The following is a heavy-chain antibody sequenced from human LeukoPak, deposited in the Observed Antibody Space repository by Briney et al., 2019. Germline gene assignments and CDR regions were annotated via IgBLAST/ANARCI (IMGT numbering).Heavy chain of an antibody. Sequence: PGGSLRLSCAASGFTFDDYAMHWVRQAPRRGLEWGSGISWNSGSIGYADSVKGRFTISRDNAKNSLYLQMNSLRAEDTALYYCAKDTADYYDSSIDYWGQGTLVTVSS. V-gene: IGHV3-9*01. J-gene: IGHJ4*02. D-gene: IGHD3-22*01. CDR1: GFTFDDYA. CDR2: ISWNSGSI. CDR3: AKDTADYYDSSIDY.